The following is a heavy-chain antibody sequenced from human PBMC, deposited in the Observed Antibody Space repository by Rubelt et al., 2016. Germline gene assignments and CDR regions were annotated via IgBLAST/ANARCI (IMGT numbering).Heavy chain of an antibody. J-gene: IGHJ2*01. CDR2: ITHSGST. CDR3: ARAKATAMVGWYFDL. D-gene: IGHD5-18*01. V-gene: IGHV4-34*01. CDR1: GGSFSGYY. Sequence: QVQLQQCGAGLLKPSETLSLTCAVYGGSFSGYYWSWIRQPPGKGLEWIGEITHSGSTNYNPSLKSRVTISVDTSKNQFSLKLSSVTAADTAVYYCARAKATAMVGWYFDLWGRGTLVTVSS.